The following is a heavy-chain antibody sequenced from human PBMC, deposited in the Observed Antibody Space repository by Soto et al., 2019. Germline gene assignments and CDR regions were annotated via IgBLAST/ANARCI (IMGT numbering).Heavy chain of an antibody. CDR1: GYTFTKSH. CDR3: ARDVLGHDNYETIGYYFDH. V-gene: IGHV1-46*01. J-gene: IGHJ4*02. D-gene: IGHD3-22*01. Sequence: QVQLIQFGAEVKKPGASVKVSCNASGYTFTKSHIHWVRQAPGQGLEWMGLIDPSGGGTRDAQRFQGRRTLTRDTSTSSVYMELRSLTSEDTAVYYCARDVLGHDNYETIGYYFDHGGQGTLVTVSP. CDR2: IDPSGGGT.